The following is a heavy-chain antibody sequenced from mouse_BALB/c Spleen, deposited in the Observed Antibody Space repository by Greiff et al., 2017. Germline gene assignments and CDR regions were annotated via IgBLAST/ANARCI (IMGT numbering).Heavy chain of an antibody. J-gene: IGHJ4*01. CDR2: ISSGSSTI. Sequence: EVHLVESGGGLVQPGGSRKLSCAASGFTFSSFGMHWVRQAPEKGLEWVAYISSGSSTIYYADTVKGRFTISRDNPKNTLFLQMTSLRSEDTAMYYCARAVTTGAMDYWGQGTSVTVSS. V-gene: IGHV5-17*02. CDR3: ARAVTTGAMDY. CDR1: GFTFSSFG. D-gene: IGHD2-2*01.